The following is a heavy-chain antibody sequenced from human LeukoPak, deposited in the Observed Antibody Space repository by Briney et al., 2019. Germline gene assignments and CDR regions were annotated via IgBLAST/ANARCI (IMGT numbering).Heavy chain of an antibody. D-gene: IGHD3-10*01. CDR1: GYSISSGYY. CDR3: ARVCFYGSGSYSRFLLSLDY. CDR2: INHSGST. V-gene: IGHV4-38-2*02. Sequence: PSETLSLTCTVSGYSISSGYYWSWIRQPPGKGLEWIGEINHSGSTNYNPSLKSRVTISVDTSKNQFSLKLSSVTAADTAVYYCARVCFYGSGSYSRFLLSLDYWGQGTLVTVSS. J-gene: IGHJ4*02.